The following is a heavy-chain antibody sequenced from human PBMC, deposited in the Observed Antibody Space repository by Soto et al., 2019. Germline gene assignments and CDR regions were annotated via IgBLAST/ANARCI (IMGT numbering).Heavy chain of an antibody. CDR3: TLSSVVGSTHFEY. Sequence: QMQLVQSGAEVKKPGSSLKVSCKASGGSFSKYGLNWVRQAPGQGLEWMGGITPIFGTSNQAQQFQGRVTITADEYLTTVYMELCSLTSEDTALYYCTLSSVVGSTHFEYWGQGTLVTVSS. CDR1: GGSFSKYG. CDR2: ITPIFGTS. D-gene: IGHD2-2*01. J-gene: IGHJ4*02. V-gene: IGHV1-69*01.